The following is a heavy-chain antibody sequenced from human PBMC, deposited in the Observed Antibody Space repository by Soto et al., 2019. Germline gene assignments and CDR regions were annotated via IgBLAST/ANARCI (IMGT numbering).Heavy chain of an antibody. CDR2: IYYSGST. Sequence: SETLSLTCTVSGGSISSYYWSWIRQPPGKGLEWIGYIYYSGSTNYNPSLKTRVTISVDTSKNQFSLKLSSVTAADTAVYYCARRWGTTFDYWGQGTLVTVSS. D-gene: IGHD3-16*01. CDR3: ARRWGTTFDY. J-gene: IGHJ4*02. V-gene: IGHV4-59*08. CDR1: GGSISSYY.